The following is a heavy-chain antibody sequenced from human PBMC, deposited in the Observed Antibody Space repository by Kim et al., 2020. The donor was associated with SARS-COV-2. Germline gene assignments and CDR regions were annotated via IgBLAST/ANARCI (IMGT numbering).Heavy chain of an antibody. CDR3: ARTRSCSSSSCYVDY. D-gene: IGHD2-2*01. J-gene: IGHJ4*01. CDR1: GFTFGTYA. CDR2: ISGSGGST. V-gene: IGHV3-23*01. Sequence: GGSLRLCCAASGFTFGTYAMSWVRQAPGKGLEWVSGISGSGGSTYYADSVKGRFTISRHSSKNTLYLQMNSLTADDTALYYCARTRSCSSSSCYVDYWG.